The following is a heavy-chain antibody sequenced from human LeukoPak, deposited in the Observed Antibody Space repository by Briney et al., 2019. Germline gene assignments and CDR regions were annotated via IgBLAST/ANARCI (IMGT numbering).Heavy chain of an antibody. CDR3: ARKRDYGDYAFDY. D-gene: IGHD4-17*01. CDR2: ISGSGGST. J-gene: IGHJ4*02. V-gene: IGHV3-23*01. Sequence: GGSLRLSCAASGFTFSSYAMSWVRQAPGKGLEWVSAISGSGGSTHYADSVKGRFTISRDNSKNTLYLQMNSLRAEDTAVYYCARKRDYGDYAFDYWGQGTLVTVSS. CDR1: GFTFSSYA.